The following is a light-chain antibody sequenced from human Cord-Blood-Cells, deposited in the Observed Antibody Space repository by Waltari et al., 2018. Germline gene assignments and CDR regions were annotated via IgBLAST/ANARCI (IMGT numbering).Light chain of an antibody. J-gene: IGKJ3*01. CDR1: QGISSA. V-gene: IGKV1-13*02. CDR2: DAS. CDR3: HQFNSYPMATFT. Sequence: AIQLTPSPSSLSESVGDRVTITCRASQGISSALDWYQQKPGKAPKLLIYDASSLESVVPSRFSGSESGTDFTLTISSLQPEDFATYFFHQFNSYPMATFTFGPGTKVDIK.